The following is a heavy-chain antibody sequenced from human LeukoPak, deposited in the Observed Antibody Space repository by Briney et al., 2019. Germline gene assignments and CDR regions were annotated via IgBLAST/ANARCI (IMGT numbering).Heavy chain of an antibody. D-gene: IGHD2-15*01. Sequence: PGGSLRLSCAASGFTVSSNYVSWVRQAPGKGLEWVSVFYSGGSTYYADFVKGRFTISRDNSKNTLYLQMNSLRAGDTAVYYCARKLLLSTALAAFDIWGQGTMVTVSS. CDR3: ARKLLLSTALAAFDI. V-gene: IGHV3-66*01. CDR2: FYSGGST. CDR1: GFTVSSNY. J-gene: IGHJ3*02.